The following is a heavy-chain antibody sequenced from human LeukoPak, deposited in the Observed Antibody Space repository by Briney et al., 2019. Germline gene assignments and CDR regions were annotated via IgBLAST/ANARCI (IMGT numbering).Heavy chain of an antibody. Sequence: GGSLRLSCAASGFTFSSYVMNWVRQAPGKGLEWVSGISDSGGSTYYADSVKGRFTISRDNSKNTLYLQMNSLRAEDTAVYYCAREPPFTYYFDLWGQGTLVTVSS. CDR1: GFTFSSYV. CDR2: ISDSGGST. CDR3: AREPPFTYYFDL. J-gene: IGHJ4*02. D-gene: IGHD1-14*01. V-gene: IGHV3-23*01.